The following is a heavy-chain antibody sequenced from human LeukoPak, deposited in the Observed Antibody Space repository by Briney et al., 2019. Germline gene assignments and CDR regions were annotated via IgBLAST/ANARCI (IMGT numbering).Heavy chain of an antibody. J-gene: IGHJ1*01. CDR1: GYTFTGYY. V-gene: IGHV1-2*02. Sequence: GASVKVSCKASGYTFTGYYMHWVRQAPGQGLEWMGWINPNSGGTNYAQKFQGRVTMTRDTSISTAYMELSRLRSDDTAVYYCAREDYSGSYYFQHWGQGTLVTVSS. CDR2: INPNSGGT. D-gene: IGHD1-26*01. CDR3: AREDYSGSYYFQH.